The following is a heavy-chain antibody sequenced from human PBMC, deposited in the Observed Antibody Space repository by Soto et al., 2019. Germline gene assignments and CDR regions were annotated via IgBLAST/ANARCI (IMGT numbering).Heavy chain of an antibody. J-gene: IGHJ6*02. V-gene: IGHV4-4*02. CDR2: IYHSGST. CDR3: ARERFRYCISTSCYAPYGMDV. Sequence: SDTLXLTCAVSGGSISSGDWWSWVRQPPGKGLEWIGEIYHSGSTNYNPSLKSRVTISVDKSKNQFSLKLSSVTAADTAVYYCARERFRYCISTSCYAPYGMDVWGQGTTVX. D-gene: IGHD2-2*01. CDR1: GGSISSGDW.